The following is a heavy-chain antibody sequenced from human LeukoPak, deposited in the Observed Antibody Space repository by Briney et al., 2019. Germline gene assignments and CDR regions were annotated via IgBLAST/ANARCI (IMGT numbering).Heavy chain of an antibody. CDR3: ARVNYSGYYYFSNYYVDV. J-gene: IGHJ6*03. CDR1: GGSVSSGSSY. D-gene: IGHD3-22*01. V-gene: IGHV4-61*01. Sequence: PSETLSLTCTVSGGSVSSGSSYWSWIRQPPGKGLGWIGYIYYSGSTNYNPSLQSRVTISVDTSKNQFSLKLSSVTAADTAVYYCARVNYSGYYYFSNYYVDVWGKGTTVTVSS. CDR2: IYYSGST.